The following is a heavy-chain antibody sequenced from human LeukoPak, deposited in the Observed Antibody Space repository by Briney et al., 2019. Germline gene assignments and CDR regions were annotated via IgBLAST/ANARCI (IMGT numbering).Heavy chain of an antibody. CDR2: INPSGGST. D-gene: IGHD3-10*01. CDR1: GYTFTSYY. J-gene: IGHJ6*03. CDR3: ARDGAFGYYYYYYMDV. Sequence: ASVKVSCKASGYTFTSYYMHWVRQAPGHGLEWMGIINPSGGSTSYAQKFQGRVTMTRDMSTSTVYMELSSLRSEDTAVYYCARDGAFGYYYYYYMDVWGKGTTVTVSS. V-gene: IGHV1-46*01.